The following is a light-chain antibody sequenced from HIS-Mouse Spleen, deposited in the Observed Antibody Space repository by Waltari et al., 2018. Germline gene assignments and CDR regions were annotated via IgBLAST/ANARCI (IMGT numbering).Light chain of an antibody. J-gene: IGLJ3*02. Sequence: QSALTPPASVSGSPGQSITISCTGTSRYVGGYNYVSWYQQHPGKAPKLLIYDFRNRPSGVSNRFSGSRSGNTASLTISGLQAEDEADYYCSSYTSSSTRVFGGGTKLTVL. CDR3: SSYTSSSTRV. V-gene: IGLV2-14*03. CDR2: DFR. CDR1: SRYVGGYNY.